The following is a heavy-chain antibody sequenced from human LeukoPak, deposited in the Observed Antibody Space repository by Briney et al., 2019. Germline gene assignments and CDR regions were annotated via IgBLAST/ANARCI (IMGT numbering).Heavy chain of an antibody. CDR2: ISYDGSNK. J-gene: IGHJ6*03. V-gene: IGHV3-30-3*01. CDR3: ARVSTIFGVVADYMDV. CDR1: GFTFSSYA. D-gene: IGHD3-3*01. Sequence: PGGSLRLSCAASGFTFSSYAMHWVRQAPGKGLEWVAVISYDGSNKYYADSVKGRFTISRDNSKNTLYLQMNSLRAEDTAVYYCARVSTIFGVVADYMDVWGKGTTVTVSS.